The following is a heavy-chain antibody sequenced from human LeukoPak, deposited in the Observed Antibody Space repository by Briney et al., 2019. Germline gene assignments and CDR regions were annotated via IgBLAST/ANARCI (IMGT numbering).Heavy chain of an antibody. V-gene: IGHV3-30*18. CDR1: GFTFISYC. J-gene: IGHJ4*02. D-gene: IGHD3-10*01. CDR3: AKDRAYGSGSYYNGLLDY. Sequence: GGSLRLSCAASGFTFISYCMHWVRPAPVPGLAWVAVLSYDGSNKYSADSVKGRFTISRDNSKNTLYLQMNSLRAEDTAVYYCAKDRAYGSGSYYNGLLDYWGQGTLVTVSS. CDR2: LSYDGSNK.